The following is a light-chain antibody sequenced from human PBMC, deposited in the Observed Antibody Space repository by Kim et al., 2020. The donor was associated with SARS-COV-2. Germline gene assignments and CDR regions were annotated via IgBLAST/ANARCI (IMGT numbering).Light chain of an antibody. Sequence: ASVGDRVTITCRASQSISTYLNWYQQKPGKAPKFLIHAASSLQSGVPSRFSGSGSGTEFTLTISSLQPEDFATYYCQQSYNTPRTFGQGTKVDIK. V-gene: IGKV1-39*01. J-gene: IGKJ1*01. CDR1: QSISTY. CDR2: AAS. CDR3: QQSYNTPRT.